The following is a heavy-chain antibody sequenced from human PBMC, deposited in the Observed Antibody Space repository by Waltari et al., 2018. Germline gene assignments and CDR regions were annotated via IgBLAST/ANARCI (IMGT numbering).Heavy chain of an antibody. CDR1: GAPLSPAGYY. CDR2: IYVSGNT. J-gene: IGHJ4*02. V-gene: IGHV4-39*01. Sequence: QLQLQESGPGLLKPSETLSLTCFVSGAPLSPAGYYWGWIRQPPGKGLEYIGTIYVSGNTYYTPSLKSRLTMSVDTSKNQFSLKLTSVTAADTARYYCAKFSSGTMFDFWGQGILVTVSS. CDR3: AKFSSGTMFDF. D-gene: IGHD1-7*01.